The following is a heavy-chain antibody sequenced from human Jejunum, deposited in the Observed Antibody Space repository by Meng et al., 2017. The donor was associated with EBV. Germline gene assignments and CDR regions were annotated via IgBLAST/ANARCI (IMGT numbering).Heavy chain of an antibody. Sequence: QVQLKEPGPGLVKPSETLSLTCTVSGGSVSSGGYYWSWIRQPPGKGLEWIGYIYNSESTNYKSSLKSRVTISADTSKNQFSLRLSSVTAADTAVYYCARDQNGSYFAYWGQGTLVTVSS. D-gene: IGHD1-26*01. CDR2: IYNSEST. V-gene: IGHV4-61*08. CDR1: GGSVSSGGYY. J-gene: IGHJ4*02. CDR3: ARDQNGSYFAY.